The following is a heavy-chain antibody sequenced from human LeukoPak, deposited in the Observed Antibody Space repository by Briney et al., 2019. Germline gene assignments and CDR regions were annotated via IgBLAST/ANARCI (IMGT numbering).Heavy chain of an antibody. CDR3: ARAANTYHFDY. V-gene: IGHV4-61*08. CDR2: IYYSGST. D-gene: IGHD4/OR15-4a*01. J-gene: IGHJ4*02. Sequence: SETLSLTCSVSGGSISRSDHYWSWIRQPPGKGLEWIGYIYYSGSTDYNPSLKSRVTISVDTSKNQFSLKLSSVTAADTAVYYCARAANTYHFDYWGQGTLVTVSS. CDR1: GGSISRSDHY.